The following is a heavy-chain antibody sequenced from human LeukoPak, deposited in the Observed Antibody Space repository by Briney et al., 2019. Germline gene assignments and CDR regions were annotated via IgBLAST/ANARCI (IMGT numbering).Heavy chain of an antibody. CDR3: AKDRRGFGESHRWFDP. J-gene: IGHJ5*02. D-gene: IGHD3-10*01. V-gene: IGHV3-23*01. CDR1: GFTFSSYA. Sequence: PGGSLRLSCAASGFTFSSYAMSWVRQAPGKGLEWVSAISGSGGSTYYADSVKGRFTISRDNSKNTLYLQMNSLRAEDTAVYYCAKDRRGFGESHRWFDPWGQGTLVTVSS. CDR2: ISGSGGST.